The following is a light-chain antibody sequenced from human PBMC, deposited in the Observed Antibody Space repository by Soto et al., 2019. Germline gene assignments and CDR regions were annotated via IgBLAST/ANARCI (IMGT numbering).Light chain of an antibody. CDR1: SSNIGAGYD. CDR3: QSYDSSLSGFYV. V-gene: IGLV1-40*01. J-gene: IGLJ1*01. CDR2: GNS. Sequence: QSVLTQPPSVSGAPGQRVTISCTGSSSNIGAGYDVHWYQQLPGTAPKLLIYGNSNRPSGVPDRFSGSKSGTSASLAITGLQAEDDADYYCQSYDSSLSGFYVFGIGTKVTVL.